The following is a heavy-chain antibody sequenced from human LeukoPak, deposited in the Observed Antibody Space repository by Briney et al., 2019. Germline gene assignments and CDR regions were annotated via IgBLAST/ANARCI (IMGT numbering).Heavy chain of an antibody. D-gene: IGHD6-19*01. CDR2: IHTSGST. J-gene: IGHJ4*02. V-gene: IGHV4-4*07. CDR1: GGSISTYY. Sequence: SETPSLTCTVSGGSISTYYWSWIRQSAGKGLEWIGRIHTSGSTDYNPSLRSRVTMSVDTPKNQFSLKVSSVTAADTGIYYCAKAPEFSSGWLLDCWGQGSLVTVSS. CDR3: AKAPEFSSGWLLDC.